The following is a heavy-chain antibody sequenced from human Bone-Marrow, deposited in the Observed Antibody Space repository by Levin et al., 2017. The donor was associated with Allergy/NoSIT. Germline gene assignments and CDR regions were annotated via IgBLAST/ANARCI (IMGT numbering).Heavy chain of an antibody. CDR2: ISGSGGST. CDR1: GFTFSSYA. D-gene: IGHD1-1*01. V-gene: IGHV3-23*01. J-gene: IGHJ5*02. Sequence: GGSLRLSCAASGFTFSSYAMSWVRQAPGKGLEWVSAISGSGGSTYYADSVKGRFTISRDNSKNTLYLQMNSLRAEDTAVYYCAKVHPREGWNDDWFDPWGQGTLVTVSS. CDR3: AKVHPREGWNDDWFDP.